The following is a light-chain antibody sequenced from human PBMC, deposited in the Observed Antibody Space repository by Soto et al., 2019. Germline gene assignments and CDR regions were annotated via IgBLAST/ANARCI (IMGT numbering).Light chain of an antibody. Sequence: DVVMTQSPLSLPVTLGQPASISCRSSQSLVYSDGNTYLNWFHQRPGQSPRRLIYKVSNRDSGVPERFSGSWSGTDSTLKISRLEAEDVGVYYCMHGTYWPRLTFGGGTKVEI. CDR3: MHGTYWPRLT. V-gene: IGKV2-30*01. CDR1: QSLVYSDGNTY. CDR2: KVS. J-gene: IGKJ4*01.